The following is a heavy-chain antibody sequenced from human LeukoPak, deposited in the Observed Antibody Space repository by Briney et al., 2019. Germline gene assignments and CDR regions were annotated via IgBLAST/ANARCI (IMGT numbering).Heavy chain of an antibody. CDR3: ARVGYSNGAFDY. CDR2: MNPNSGNT. Sequence: ASVKVSCKASGYTFTSYDINWVRQATGQGLEWMGWMNPNSGNTGYAQKFQGRVTMTRNTSTSTAYMELSSLRSEDTAVYYCARVGYSNGAFDYWGQGTLVTVSS. CDR1: GYTFTSYD. D-gene: IGHD4-11*01. V-gene: IGHV1-8*01. J-gene: IGHJ4*02.